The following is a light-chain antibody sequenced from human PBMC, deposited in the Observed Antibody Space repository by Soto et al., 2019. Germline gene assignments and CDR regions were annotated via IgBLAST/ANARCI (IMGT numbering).Light chain of an antibody. Sequence: QSALTQPASVSGSPGQSITISCAGTNIDVGDYNYVSWYQLHPGKAPKLIIYEVTNRPSGVSTRFSGSKSGNTASLTISGLQAEDEADYYCSSYTSISPLDVFGTGTKLTVL. CDR3: SSYTSISPLDV. V-gene: IGLV2-14*01. CDR1: NIDVGDYNY. J-gene: IGLJ1*01. CDR2: EVT.